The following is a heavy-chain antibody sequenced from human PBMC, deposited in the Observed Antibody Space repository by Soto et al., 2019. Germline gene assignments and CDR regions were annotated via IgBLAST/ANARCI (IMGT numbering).Heavy chain of an antibody. CDR2: IDPSDSYT. V-gene: IGHV5-10-1*01. Sequence: RKISCKGSGYSFTSYWISWVRQMPGKGLEWMGRIDPSDSYTNYSPSFQGHVTISADKSISTAYLQWSSLKASDTAMYYCARRAAAGTGWPYYYYGMDVWGQGTTVTVSS. CDR3: ARRAAAGTGWPYYYYGMDV. CDR1: GYSFTSYW. D-gene: IGHD6-13*01. J-gene: IGHJ6*02.